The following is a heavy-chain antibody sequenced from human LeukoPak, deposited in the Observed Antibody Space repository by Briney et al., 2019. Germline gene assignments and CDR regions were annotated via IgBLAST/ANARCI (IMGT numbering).Heavy chain of an antibody. CDR2: ITGDNKYI. CDR3: ARERNAYYFDF. J-gene: IGHJ4*02. Sequence: PGGSLRLSCAASGFTVSSNYMNWVRQSPGKGLEWVSSITGDNKYIYYADSVKGRFSISRDNAMNSLYLQMNSLRAEDTAVYYCARERNAYYFDFWGQGTLVTVSS. CDR1: GFTVSSNY. D-gene: IGHD3-3*01. V-gene: IGHV3-21*01.